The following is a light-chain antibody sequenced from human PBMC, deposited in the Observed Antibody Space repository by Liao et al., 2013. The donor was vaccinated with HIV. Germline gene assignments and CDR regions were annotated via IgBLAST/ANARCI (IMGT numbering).Light chain of an antibody. CDR2: QDR. V-gene: IGLV3-1*01. CDR1: KLGDKY. J-gene: IGLJ1*01. CDR3: QTWDTGTGV. Sequence: SYELTQPPSVSVSPGQTASIACSGDKLGDKYACWYQQKPGQSPVLVIYQDRKRPSGIPERFAGSNSGTTATLAISGAQALDEADYYCQTWDTGTGVFGTGTKVTV.